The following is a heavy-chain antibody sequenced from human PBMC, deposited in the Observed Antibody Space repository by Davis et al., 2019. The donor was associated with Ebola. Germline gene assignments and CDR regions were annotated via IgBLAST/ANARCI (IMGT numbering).Heavy chain of an antibody. CDR2: LYPGDSDT. D-gene: IGHD4-17*01. J-gene: IGHJ4*02. CDR3: ARRGPNYGDYVDY. CDR1: GYRFTSYW. Sequence: PGGSLRLSCKGSGYRFTSYWIGWVRQMPGKGLEWMGILYPGDSDTRYNPSFQGQVTISADRSINTAYLQWSSLKASDTAMYYCARRGPNYGDYVDYWDQGTLVTVSS. V-gene: IGHV5-51*01.